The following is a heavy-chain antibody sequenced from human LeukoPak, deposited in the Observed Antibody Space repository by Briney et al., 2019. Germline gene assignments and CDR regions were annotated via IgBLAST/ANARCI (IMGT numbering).Heavy chain of an antibody. CDR2: IYQSGST. D-gene: IGHD2-2*01. J-gene: IGHJ5*02. Sequence: SETLSLTCGVSAYSISSGYYWGWIRQPPGKGLEWIGSIYQSGSTYYNPSLKSRATISVDTSRNQFSLKLSSVTAADTAVYYCARHRGYCSTISCYGDNWFDPWGQGTLVTVSS. CDR3: ARHRGYCSTISCYGDNWFDP. V-gene: IGHV4-38-2*01. CDR1: AYSISSGYY.